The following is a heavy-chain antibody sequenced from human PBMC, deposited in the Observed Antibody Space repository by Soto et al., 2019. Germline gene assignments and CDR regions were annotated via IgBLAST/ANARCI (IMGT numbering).Heavy chain of an antibody. CDR3: ARGAGRFYDYIWGSYRYSSYFDY. J-gene: IGHJ4*02. V-gene: IGHV4-34*01. D-gene: IGHD3-16*02. Sequence: SETLSLTCAVYGGSFSGYYWSWIRQPPGKGLEWIGEINHSGSTNYNPSLKSRVTISVDTSKNQFSLKLSSVTAADTAVYYCARGAGRFYDYIWGSYRYSSYFDYWGQGTLVTVSS. CDR1: GGSFSGYY. CDR2: INHSGST.